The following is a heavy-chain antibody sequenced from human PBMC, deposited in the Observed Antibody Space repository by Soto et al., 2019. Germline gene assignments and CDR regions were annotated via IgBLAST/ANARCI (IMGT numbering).Heavy chain of an antibody. V-gene: IGHV1-46*03. Sequence: VRQAKRQGLEWMGIINPSGGSTSYAQKFQGRVTMTRDTSTSTVYMELSSLRSEDTAVYYCARDHYYDSSGYLNWFDPWGQGTLVTVSS. D-gene: IGHD3-22*01. CDR3: ARDHYYDSSGYLNWFDP. J-gene: IGHJ5*02. CDR2: INPSGGST.